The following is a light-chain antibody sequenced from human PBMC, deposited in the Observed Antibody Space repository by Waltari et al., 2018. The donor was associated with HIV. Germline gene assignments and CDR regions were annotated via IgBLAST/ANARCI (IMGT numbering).Light chain of an antibody. Sequence: DIQMTQSPSSLSASVAARVTIACRASQSIASYLNWYQQKPGKAPQLRIYAESSLQNGAPSRCSGSGSETDFTLTISSLQPEDFATYYCQQSYTPPPTFGQGTKVEIK. CDR3: QQSYTPPPT. CDR1: QSIASY. J-gene: IGKJ1*01. CDR2: AES. V-gene: IGKV1-39*01.